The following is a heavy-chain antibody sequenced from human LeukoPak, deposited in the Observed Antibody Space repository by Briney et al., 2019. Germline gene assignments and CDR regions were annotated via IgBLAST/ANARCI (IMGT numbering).Heavy chain of an antibody. CDR2: IFYSGTT. CDR3: ARVYGYDAFDI. D-gene: IGHD5/OR15-5a*01. Sequence: SETLSLTCTVSGGSISSSSYYWVWIRQSPGKGLEWIGTIFYSGTTYYNPSFTSRVTISVDTSKNQFSLKLSSVTAADAAVYYCARVYGYDAFDIWGQGTMVTVSS. V-gene: IGHV4-39*01. J-gene: IGHJ3*02. CDR1: GGSISSSSYY.